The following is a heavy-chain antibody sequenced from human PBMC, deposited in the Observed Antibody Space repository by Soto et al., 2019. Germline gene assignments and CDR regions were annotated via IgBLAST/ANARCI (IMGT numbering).Heavy chain of an antibody. V-gene: IGHV3-15*01. D-gene: IGHD1-26*01. CDR3: TAGYSGSYWGRTDAFDI. Sequence: EVQLVESGGGLVKPGGSLRLSCAASGFTFSNAWMSWVRQAPGKGLEWVGRIKSKTDGGTTDYAAPVKGRFTISRDDSKNTLYLQMNSLKTEDTAVYYCTAGYSGSYWGRTDAFDIWGQGTMVTVSS. J-gene: IGHJ3*02. CDR1: GFTFSNAW. CDR2: IKSKTDGGTT.